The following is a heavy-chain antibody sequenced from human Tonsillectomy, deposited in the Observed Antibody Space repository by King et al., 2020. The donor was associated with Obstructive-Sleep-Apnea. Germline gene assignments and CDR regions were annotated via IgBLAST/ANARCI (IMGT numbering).Heavy chain of an antibody. CDR2: ISWDGGST. CDR1: GFTFDDYT. D-gene: IGHD4-17*01. Sequence: VQLVESGGVVVQPGGSLRLSCAASGFTFDDYTMHWVRQAPGKGLEWVSLISWDGGSTYYADSVKGRFTISRDNSKNSLYLQMNSLRTEDTALYYCAKSTVPHYYFYGIDVWGQGTTVTVSS. CDR3: AKSTVPHYYFYGIDV. V-gene: IGHV3-43*01. J-gene: IGHJ6*02.